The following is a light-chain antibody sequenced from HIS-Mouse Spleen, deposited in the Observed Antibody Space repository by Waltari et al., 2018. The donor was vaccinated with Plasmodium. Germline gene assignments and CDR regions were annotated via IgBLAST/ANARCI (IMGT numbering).Light chain of an antibody. CDR1: QSISSW. CDR2: KAS. V-gene: IGKV1-5*03. CDR3: QQYNSYSMYT. Sequence: IQMTQSPSTLSASVGHRVPITCRASQSISSWLAWYQQKPGKAPKLLIYKASSLESGVPSRFSGSGSGTEFTLTISSLQPDDFATYYCQQYNSYSMYTFGQGTKLEIK. J-gene: IGKJ2*01.